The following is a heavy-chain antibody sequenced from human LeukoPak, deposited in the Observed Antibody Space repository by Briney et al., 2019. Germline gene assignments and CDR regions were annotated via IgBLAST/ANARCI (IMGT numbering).Heavy chain of an antibody. CDR3: ARDLKASGGVAGIAWS. J-gene: IGHJ4*02. D-gene: IGHD3-16*01. V-gene: IGHV1-2*02. CDR2: INANSGGT. Sequence: GASVRVSCKASGYTFTGYYLHWVRQAPGQGLEWMGWINANSGGTNYAQKFQGRVTMTRDTSISTAYMELSRLRSDDTAVYYCARDLKASGGVAGIAWSWGQGTLVTVSS. CDR1: GYTFTGYY.